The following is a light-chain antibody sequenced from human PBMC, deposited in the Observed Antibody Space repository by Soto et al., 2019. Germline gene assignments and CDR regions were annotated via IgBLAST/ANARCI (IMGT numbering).Light chain of an antibody. CDR1: SSDIGHYNH. CDR3: ASYTSSDTWV. Sequence: QSALTQPASVSGSPGQSITIPCTGSSSDIGHYNHVSWYQQHPGKAPEVLIDDVSNRPSGVSNRFSGSKSGNTASLTISGLQAEDEGEYYCASYTSSDTWVFGGGTKLTVL. V-gene: IGLV2-14*01. J-gene: IGLJ3*02. CDR2: DVS.